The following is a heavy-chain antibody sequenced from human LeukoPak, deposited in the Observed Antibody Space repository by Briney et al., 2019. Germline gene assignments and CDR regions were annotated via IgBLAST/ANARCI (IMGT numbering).Heavy chain of an antibody. V-gene: IGHV3-15*01. CDR1: GFTIGTAW. CDR3: IAHFPYFYGFDV. Sequence: PVVSLRLSCVSSGFTIGTAWMSWVRQAPGKGLEWLGHIKSEGEGATTDYAAPAKGRFAISRDDSKNMIYLQMSSLKIDDTAIYYCIAHFPYFYGFDVWGKGTTVTVSS. CDR2: IKSEGEGATT. J-gene: IGHJ6*04. D-gene: IGHD3-3*02.